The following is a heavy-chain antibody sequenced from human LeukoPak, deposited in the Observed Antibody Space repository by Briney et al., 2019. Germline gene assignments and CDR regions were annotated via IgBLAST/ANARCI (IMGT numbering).Heavy chain of an antibody. Sequence: PSETLSLTCAVCGGSFSGYYWSWIRQPPGKGLEWIGEINHSGSTNYNPSLKSRVTISVDTSKNQFSLKLSSVTAADTAVYYCARRPALLLWFGELSAKGFDPWGQGTLVTVSS. D-gene: IGHD3-10*01. CDR1: GGSFSGYY. CDR2: INHSGST. J-gene: IGHJ5*02. V-gene: IGHV4-34*01. CDR3: ARRPALLLWFGELSAKGFDP.